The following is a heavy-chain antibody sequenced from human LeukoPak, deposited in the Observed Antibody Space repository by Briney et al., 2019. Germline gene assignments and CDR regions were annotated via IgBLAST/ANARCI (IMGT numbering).Heavy chain of an antibody. CDR1: GGSISSITYY. V-gene: IGHV4-39*07. Sequence: SETLSLTCTVSGGSISSITYYWSWIRQPPGKGLEWIGEINHSGSTNYNPSLKSRATISVDTSKNQFSLKLSSVTAADTAVYYCARPSGYYLYWGQGTLVTVSS. CDR2: INHSGST. CDR3: ARPSGYYLY. J-gene: IGHJ4*02. D-gene: IGHD3-22*01.